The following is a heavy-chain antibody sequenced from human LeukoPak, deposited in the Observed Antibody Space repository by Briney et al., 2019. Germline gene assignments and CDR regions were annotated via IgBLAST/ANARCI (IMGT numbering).Heavy chain of an antibody. J-gene: IGHJ5*02. CDR2: IYSGGST. D-gene: IGHD5-24*01. V-gene: IGHV3-66*01. CDR3: ARDDGWFDP. CDR1: GFTVSSNY. Sequence: PAGSLRLSCAVSGFTVSSNYMSWVRQAPGKGLEWVSVIYSGGSTYYADSVKGRFTISRDNSKNTLYRQMNSLGAEDTGVYYCARDDGWFDPWGQGTLVTVSS.